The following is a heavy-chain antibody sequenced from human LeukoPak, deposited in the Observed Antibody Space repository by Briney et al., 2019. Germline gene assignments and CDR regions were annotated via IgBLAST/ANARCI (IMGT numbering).Heavy chain of an antibody. CDR1: GFTFSTYA. V-gene: IGHV3-23*01. CDR3: AKDPGDYYYDSSGLGYFQH. D-gene: IGHD3-22*01. CDR2: ISGYDGST. Sequence: PGGSLRLSCAASGFTFSTYAMKWVRQAPGKGLEWVAAISGYDGSTYYADSVKGRFALSRDISKSTLYLQMNSLRAEDTAVYYCAKDPGDYYYDSSGLGYFQHWGQGTLVTVSS. J-gene: IGHJ1*01.